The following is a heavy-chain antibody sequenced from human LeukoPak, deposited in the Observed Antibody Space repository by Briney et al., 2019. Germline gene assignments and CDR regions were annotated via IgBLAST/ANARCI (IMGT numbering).Heavy chain of an antibody. CDR3: ANPHASGIYFPYDT. J-gene: IGHJ5*02. D-gene: IGHD3-10*01. Sequence: GGSLRLSCAASGFLFSDCTMSWLRQAPGEGLQWVSAITPNGGFATYAESVKGRFIISRDDSRNTLYLQMNSLRAEDTAVYYRANPHASGIYFPYDTWGQGTPVTVAS. V-gene: IGHV3-23*01. CDR1: GFLFSDCT. CDR2: ITPNGGFA.